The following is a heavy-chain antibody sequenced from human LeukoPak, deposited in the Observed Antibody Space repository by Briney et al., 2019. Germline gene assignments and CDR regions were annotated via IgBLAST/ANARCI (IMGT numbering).Heavy chain of an antibody. D-gene: IGHD3-3*01. CDR3: ARGGSSGEWFSHLDY. Sequence: ASVKVSCKASGYTFTGYYMHWVRQAPGQGLEWMGWINPNSGGTNYAQKFQGRVTMTRDTSISTAYMELSRLRSDDTAVYYCARGGSSGEWFSHLDYWGQGTLVTVSS. V-gene: IGHV1-2*02. J-gene: IGHJ4*02. CDR2: INPNSGGT. CDR1: GYTFTGYY.